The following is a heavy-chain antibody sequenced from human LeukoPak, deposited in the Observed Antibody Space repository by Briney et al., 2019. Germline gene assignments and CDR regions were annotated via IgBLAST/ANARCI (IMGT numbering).Heavy chain of an antibody. CDR1: GGSFSGYY. CDR2: INHSGST. D-gene: IGHD4-17*01. J-gene: IGHJ4*02. Sequence: SETLSLTCAVYGGSFSGYYWSWIRQPPGKGLEWIGEINHSGSTNYNPSLKSRVTISVDTSKNQFSLKLSSVTAADTAVYYCARGYGGGLGVLTFDYWGQGTLVTVSS. V-gene: IGHV4-34*01. CDR3: ARGYGGGLGVLTFDY.